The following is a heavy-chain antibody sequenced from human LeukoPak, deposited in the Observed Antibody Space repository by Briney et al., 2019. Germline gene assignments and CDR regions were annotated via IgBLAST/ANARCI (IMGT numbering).Heavy chain of an antibody. D-gene: IGHD3-3*01. CDR2: ISSSSSTI. J-gene: IGHJ4*02. V-gene: IGHV3-48*04. Sequence: PGGSLRLSCAVSGFTFSSYSMNWVRQAPGKGLEWVSYISSSSSTIYYADSVKGRFTISRDNAKNSLYLQMNSLRAEDTAVYYCARDNPYYDFWSGYYDPKPNFDYWGQGTLVTVSS. CDR3: ARDNPYYDFWSGYYDPKPNFDY. CDR1: GFTFSSYS.